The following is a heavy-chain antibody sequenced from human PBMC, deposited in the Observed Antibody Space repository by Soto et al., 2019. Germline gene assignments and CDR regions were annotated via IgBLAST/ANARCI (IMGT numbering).Heavy chain of an antibody. CDR3: AKDIAAAGTPYFDY. CDR1: GFTFDDYA. Sequence: DVQLVESGGGLVQPGRSLRLSCAASGFTFDDYAMHWVRQAPGKGLEWVSGISWNSGSIGYADSVKGRFTISRDNAKNSLYLQMNSLRAEDTALYYCAKDIAAAGTPYFDYWGQGTLVTVSS. D-gene: IGHD6-13*01. CDR2: ISWNSGSI. J-gene: IGHJ4*02. V-gene: IGHV3-9*01.